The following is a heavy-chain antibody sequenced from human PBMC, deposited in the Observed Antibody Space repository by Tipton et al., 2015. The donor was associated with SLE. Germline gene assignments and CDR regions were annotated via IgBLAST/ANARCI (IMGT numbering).Heavy chain of an antibody. J-gene: IGHJ6*02. CDR1: GGYIRSYY. CDR3: ARGMVTWRGAIVGVDV. CDR2: ISDGGGT. Sequence: TLSLTCKVSGGYIRSYYWIWIRQPPGKGLEWIGYISDGGGTNHNPSLKSRVTISVDTSKNQFSLKLTSVTAADTAVYYCARGMVTWRGAIVGVDVWGQGTTVNVSS. V-gene: IGHV4-59*12. D-gene: IGHD2-21*02.